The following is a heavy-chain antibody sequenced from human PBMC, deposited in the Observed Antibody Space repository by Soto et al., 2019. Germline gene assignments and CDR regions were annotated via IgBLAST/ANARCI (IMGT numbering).Heavy chain of an antibody. Sequence: SVKVSCKASGGTFSSYAISWVRQAPGQGLEWMGGIIPIFGTANYAQKFQGRVTITADESTSTAYMELSSLRSEDTAVYYCARVPTYYYDSSGYDYWGQGTLGTVSA. D-gene: IGHD3-22*01. V-gene: IGHV1-69*13. CDR3: ARVPTYYYDSSGYDY. CDR2: IIPIFGTA. J-gene: IGHJ4*02. CDR1: GGTFSSYA.